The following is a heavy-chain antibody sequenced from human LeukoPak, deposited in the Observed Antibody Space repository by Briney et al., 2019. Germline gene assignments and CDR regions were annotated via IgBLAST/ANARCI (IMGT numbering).Heavy chain of an antibody. CDR1: GGSFSGYY. CDR2: INHSGST. D-gene: IGHD1-26*01. J-gene: IGHJ4*02. CDR3: ARRKATNFDY. Sequence: PSETLSLTSAVYGGSFSGYYWSWIRQPPGKGLEWIGEINHSGSTNYNPSLKSRVTISVDTSKNQFSLKLSSVTAADTAVYYCARRKATNFDYWGQGTLVTVSS. V-gene: IGHV4-34*01.